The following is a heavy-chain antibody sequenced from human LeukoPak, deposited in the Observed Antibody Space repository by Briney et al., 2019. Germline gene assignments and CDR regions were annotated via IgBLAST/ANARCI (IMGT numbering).Heavy chain of an antibody. CDR2: INSDGSSI. D-gene: IGHD6-19*01. V-gene: IGHV3-74*01. Sequence: GGSLRLSCAAAGFSFSSHWMHWVRQAPGKGRVWVSRINSDGSSISYADSVKGRFTISRDNAKNTLYLQMNSLRAEDTAVYYCVSSEWYAAFDIWGQGTIVTVSS. CDR1: GFSFSSHW. CDR3: VSSEWYAAFDI. J-gene: IGHJ3*02.